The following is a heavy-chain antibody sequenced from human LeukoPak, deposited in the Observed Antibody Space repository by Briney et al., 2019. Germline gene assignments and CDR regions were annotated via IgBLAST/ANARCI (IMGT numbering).Heavy chain of an antibody. CDR2: VSHDGSNK. CDR1: GFTFSSYA. V-gene: IGHV3-30*04. J-gene: IGHJ4*02. Sequence: PGRSLRLSCAASGFTFSSYAMHWVRQAPGKGLEWVTVVSHDGSNKYYADSVKGRFTISRDNSKNTLYLQLNSLRAEDTALYYCAGDIFLSSSGYWGPVDYWGQGTLVTVSS. D-gene: IGHD3-22*01. CDR3: AGDIFLSSSGYWGPVDY.